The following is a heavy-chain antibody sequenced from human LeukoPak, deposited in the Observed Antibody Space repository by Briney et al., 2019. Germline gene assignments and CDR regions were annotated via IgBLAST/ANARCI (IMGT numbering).Heavy chain of an antibody. CDR2: IYYSGST. J-gene: IGHJ6*02. V-gene: IGHV4-59*01. CDR1: GGSFSGYY. Sequence: NPSETLSLTCAVYGGSFSGYYWSWIRQPPGKGLEWIGYIYYSGSTNYNPSLKSRVTISVDTSKNQFSLKLSSVTAADTAVYYCARAKYYDFWSGYSYCYYGMDVWGQGTTVTVSS. CDR3: ARAKYYDFWSGYSYCYYGMDV. D-gene: IGHD3-3*01.